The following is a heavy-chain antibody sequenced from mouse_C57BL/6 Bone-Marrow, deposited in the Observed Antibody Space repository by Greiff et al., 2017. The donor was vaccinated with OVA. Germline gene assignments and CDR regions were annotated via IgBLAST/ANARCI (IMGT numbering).Heavy chain of an antibody. CDR1: GYTFTEYT. V-gene: IGHV1-62-2*01. D-gene: IGHD2-3*01. CDR2: FSPGRGSL. CDR3: ARHGYDGYPHFDY. J-gene: IGHJ2*01. Sequence: VQLQQSGAELVKPGASVKLSCKASGYTFTEYTIPWVKQRSGPGLEWIGWFSPGRGSLKYNEKFKDKATLTADKSSSTVYMELSRLTSEDSAVYVGARHGYDGYPHFDYWGQGTTLTVSS.